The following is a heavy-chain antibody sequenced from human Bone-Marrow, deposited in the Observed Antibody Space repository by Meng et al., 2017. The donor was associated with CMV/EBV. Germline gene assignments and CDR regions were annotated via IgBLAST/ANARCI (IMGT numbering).Heavy chain of an antibody. D-gene: IGHD3-3*01. CDR1: GYTFTGYY. CDR3: ARGVPYDFWSGYYTWGYYYYGMDV. CDR2: MNPNSGNT. Sequence: ASVKVSCKASGYTFTGYYMHWVRQAPGQGLEWMGWMNPNSGNTGYAQKFQGRVTITRNTSISTAYMELSSLRSEDTAVYYCARGVPYDFWSGYYTWGYYYYGMDVWGQGTTVTVSS. J-gene: IGHJ6*02. V-gene: IGHV1-8*03.